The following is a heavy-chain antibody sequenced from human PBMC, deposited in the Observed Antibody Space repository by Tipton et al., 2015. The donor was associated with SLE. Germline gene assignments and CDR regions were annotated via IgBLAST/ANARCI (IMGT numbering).Heavy chain of an antibody. J-gene: IGHJ2*01. CDR3: ARWGGDLRRDQYLDL. CDR1: GFTFRDYH. CDR2: ISVSSSVI. Sequence: GSLRLSCAASGFTFRDYHMNWIRQAPGKGLEWLSCISVSSSVIYYADSVKGRFTISRDNAKNSLYLQMNNLRAEDAAVYYCARWGGDLRRDQYLDLWGRGTLVTVSS. V-gene: IGHV3-11*01. D-gene: IGHD3-10*01.